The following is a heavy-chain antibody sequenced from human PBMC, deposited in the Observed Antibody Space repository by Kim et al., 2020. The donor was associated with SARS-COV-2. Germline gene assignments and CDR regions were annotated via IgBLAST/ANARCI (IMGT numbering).Heavy chain of an antibody. J-gene: IGHJ6*02. Sequence: ASVKVSCKVSGYTLTELSMHWVRQAPGKGLEWMGGFYPEDGETIYAQKFQGRVTMTEDTPTDTAYMELSSLRSEDTAVYYCATHPPYCSSTSCYYYGMDVWGQGTTVTVSS. CDR2: FYPEDGET. V-gene: IGHV1-24*01. D-gene: IGHD2-2*01. CDR3: ATHPPYCSSTSCYYYGMDV. CDR1: GYTLTELS.